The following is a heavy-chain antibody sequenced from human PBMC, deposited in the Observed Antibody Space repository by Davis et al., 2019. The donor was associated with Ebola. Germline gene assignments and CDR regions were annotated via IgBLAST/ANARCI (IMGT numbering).Heavy chain of an antibody. J-gene: IGHJ4*02. CDR1: GFTFSDYY. CDR2: ISSGGGTI. V-gene: IGHV3-11*04. D-gene: IGHD5-18*01. CDR3: ARDDGIRTVDY. Sequence: PGGSLRLSCAASGFTFSDYYMMWIRQTPGKGLECISYISSGGGTINYADSVRGRFTISRDNAKNSLYLQMNSLRAEDTAVYYCARDDGIRTVDYWGQGTLVTVSS.